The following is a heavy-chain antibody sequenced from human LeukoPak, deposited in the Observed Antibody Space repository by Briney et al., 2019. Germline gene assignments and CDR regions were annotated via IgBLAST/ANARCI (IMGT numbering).Heavy chain of an antibody. V-gene: IGHV3-73*01. J-gene: IGHJ4*02. CDR2: IRSTANSFAT. CDR1: GFTFSGSA. Sequence: GGALRLSCAASGFTFSGSAMNWVRQSSGKGLEWIGRIRSTANSFATAYAESVKGRFTISRDDSKNTAYLQMNSLKTEDTAVYYCTSRRPDSYVGSGYHFEFWGQGTLVTVSS. CDR3: TSRRPDSYVGSGYHFEF. D-gene: IGHD3-22*01.